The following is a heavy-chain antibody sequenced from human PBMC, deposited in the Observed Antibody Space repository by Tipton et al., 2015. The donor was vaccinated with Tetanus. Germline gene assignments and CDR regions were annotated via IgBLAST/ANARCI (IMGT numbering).Heavy chain of an antibody. V-gene: IGHV4-61*01. CDR3: ARDQARGARGWNYFDY. Sequence: TLSLTCTVSGGSVTSNIHYWNWIRQPPGKGLEWIGYVYESGTTNYNPSLKSRVTISVDTSKNQFSLKLNSVTAADTAVYYCARDQARGARGWNYFDYWGQGTLVTVSS. CDR2: VYESGTT. CDR1: GGSVTSNIHY. D-gene: IGHD1-26*01. J-gene: IGHJ4*02.